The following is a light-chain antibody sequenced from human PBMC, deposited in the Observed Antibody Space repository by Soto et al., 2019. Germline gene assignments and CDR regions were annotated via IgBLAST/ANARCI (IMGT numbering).Light chain of an antibody. CDR3: ASYAGRDTYV. Sequence: QSALTQPPASSFSPGHSVTISCTGTSSDVGGYNFVSWFQQYPGKAPKLIIFEVTKRPSEVPDRFSGSKSGNTASLTVSGLRTEDEADYYCASYAGRDTYVFGNGTKVTVL. J-gene: IGLJ1*01. V-gene: IGLV2-8*01. CDR2: EVT. CDR1: SSDVGGYNF.